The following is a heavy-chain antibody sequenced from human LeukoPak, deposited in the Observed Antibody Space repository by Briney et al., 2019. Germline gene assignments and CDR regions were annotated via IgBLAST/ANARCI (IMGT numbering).Heavy chain of an antibody. J-gene: IGHJ4*02. CDR2: IIPILNIA. CDR3: ARAPGSGEINFDY. V-gene: IGHV1-69*04. Sequence: GASVKVSCKASGGTFSSYAINWVRQAPGQGLEWMGKIIPILNIAHYAQKFQGRVTITADKSTSTAYMDLSSLRSEDTAVYYCARAPGSGEINFDYWGQGALVTVSS. CDR1: GGTFSSYA. D-gene: IGHD2-15*01.